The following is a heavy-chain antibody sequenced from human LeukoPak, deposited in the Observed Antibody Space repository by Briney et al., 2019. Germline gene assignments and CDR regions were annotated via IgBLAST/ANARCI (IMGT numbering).Heavy chain of an antibody. D-gene: IGHD3-10*01. Sequence: KPGGSLRLSCAASGFTFSDYYMSWIRQAPGKGLEWVSYISSSSSYTNYADSVKGRFTISRDNAKNSLYLQMNSLRAEGTAVYYCAREGYGSGSYYYWGQGTLVTVSS. CDR3: AREGYGSGSYYY. CDR1: GFTFSDYY. J-gene: IGHJ4*02. CDR2: ISSSSSYT. V-gene: IGHV3-11*05.